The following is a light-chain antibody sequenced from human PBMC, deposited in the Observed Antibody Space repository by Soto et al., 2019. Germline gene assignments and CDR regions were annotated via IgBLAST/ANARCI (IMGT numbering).Light chain of an antibody. J-gene: IGKJ5*01. V-gene: IGKV1-17*03. Sequence: DIQMTQSPSAMSASVGDRVTITCPASQGIGNYLAWFQQKPGKVPQRLIYAASSLQSGVPSRFSGSGSGTEFTLTISSLQPEDLAVYYCLQHNSYPFTFGQGTRLEIK. CDR1: QGIGNY. CDR2: AAS. CDR3: LQHNSYPFT.